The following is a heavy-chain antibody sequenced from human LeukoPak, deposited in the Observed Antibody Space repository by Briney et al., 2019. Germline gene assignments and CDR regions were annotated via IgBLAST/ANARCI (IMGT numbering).Heavy chain of an antibody. V-gene: IGHV3-30-3*02. D-gene: IGHD2-15*01. Sequence: GRSLRLSCAASGFTFSSYAMHWVRQAPGKGLEWVAVISYDGSNKYYADSVKGRFTISRDNSKNTVYLQMNSLSAEDTAVYYCAKDNGSPSLVVVLVATAPDYWGQGTLVTVSP. CDR3: AKDNGSPSLVVVLVATAPDY. CDR2: ISYDGSNK. CDR1: GFTFSSYA. J-gene: IGHJ4*02.